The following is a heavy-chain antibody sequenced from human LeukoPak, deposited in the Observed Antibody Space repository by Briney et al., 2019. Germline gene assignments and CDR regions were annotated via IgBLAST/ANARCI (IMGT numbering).Heavy chain of an antibody. V-gene: IGHV3-30*04. J-gene: IGHJ3*02. CDR2: ISYDGSNK. CDR1: GFTFSSYV. D-gene: IGHD6-13*01. CDR3: ARGWLAAGTTGAFDI. Sequence: GGSLRLSCAASGFTFSSYVMHWVRQAPGKGLEWVAVISYDGSNKYYADSVKGRFTISRDNSKNTLYLQMNSLRAEDTAVYYCARGWLAAGTTGAFDIWGQGTMVTVSS.